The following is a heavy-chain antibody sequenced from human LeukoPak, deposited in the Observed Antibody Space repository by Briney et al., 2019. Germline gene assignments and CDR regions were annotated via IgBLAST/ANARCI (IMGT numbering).Heavy chain of an antibody. CDR2: IYSDNT. CDR3: ARDLPVRASVAGTSLDY. V-gene: IGHV3-53*01. Sequence: GGSLRLSCTVSGFTVSSNSMSWVRQAPGKGLEWVSLIYSDNTHYSDSVKGRFTISRDNSKNTLYLQMNSLRAEDTAVYYCARDLPVRASVAGTSLDYWGQGTLVTVSS. D-gene: IGHD6-19*01. J-gene: IGHJ4*02. CDR1: GFTVSSNS.